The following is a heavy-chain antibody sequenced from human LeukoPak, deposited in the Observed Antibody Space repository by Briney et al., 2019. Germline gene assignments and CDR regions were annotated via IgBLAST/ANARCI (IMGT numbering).Heavy chain of an antibody. J-gene: IGHJ4*02. CDR2: IYYSGST. V-gene: IGHV4-39*01. CDR1: GGSISSSSYY. Sequence: SETLSLTCTVSGGSISSSSYYRGWIRQPPGKGLEWIGSIYYSGSTYYNPSLKSRVTISVDTSKNQFSLKLSSVTAADTAVYYCARLGPAGAYFDYWGQGTLVTVSS. D-gene: IGHD6-25*01. CDR3: ARLGPAGAYFDY.